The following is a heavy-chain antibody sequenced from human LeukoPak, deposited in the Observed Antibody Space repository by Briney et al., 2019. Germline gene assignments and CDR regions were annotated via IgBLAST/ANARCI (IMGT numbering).Heavy chain of an antibody. CDR3: ARGSELTRTSGHYSFDY. D-gene: IGHD1-7*01. V-gene: IGHV4-4*07. CDR2: LSGSGTA. CDR1: AGSINTYF. Sequence: SETLSLTCTVSAGSINTYFWTWVRQPAGKGLEWIGRLSGSGTAFYNPSLESRVTVSLDTANYQLFLRMTSVSAADTAVYYWARGSELTRTSGHYSFDYWGQGTLVSVSS. J-gene: IGHJ4*02.